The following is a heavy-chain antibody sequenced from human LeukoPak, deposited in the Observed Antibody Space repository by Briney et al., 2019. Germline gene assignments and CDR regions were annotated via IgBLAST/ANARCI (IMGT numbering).Heavy chain of an antibody. D-gene: IGHD3-10*01. J-gene: IGHJ3*02. Sequence: ASVKVSCKASGYTFGAYYMYWVRQAPGQGLEWMGWIRPNSGGTNYAQKFQGRVTMTRDTSISTAYMELSRLRSDDTAVYYCARNIWFGESSDAFDIWGQGTMVTVSS. CDR1: GYTFGAYY. CDR3: ARNIWFGESSDAFDI. V-gene: IGHV1-2*02. CDR2: IRPNSGGT.